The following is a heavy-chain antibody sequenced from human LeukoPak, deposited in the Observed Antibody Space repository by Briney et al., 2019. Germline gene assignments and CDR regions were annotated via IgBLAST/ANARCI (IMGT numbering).Heavy chain of an antibody. J-gene: IGHJ5*02. CDR3: ARDWDCSSTSCHNCFDP. CDR2: ISAYNGKT. D-gene: IGHD2-2*01. CDR1: GYIFTSYG. Sequence: ASVKVSCKASGYIFTSYGISWVRQAPGQGLEWMGWISAYNGKTNYAQKFQGRVTMTTDTSTSTVYMELRSLRSDDTAVYYCARDWDCSSTSCHNCFDPWGQGTLVTVSS. V-gene: IGHV1-18*01.